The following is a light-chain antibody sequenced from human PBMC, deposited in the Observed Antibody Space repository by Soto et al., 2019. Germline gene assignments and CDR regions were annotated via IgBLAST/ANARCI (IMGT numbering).Light chain of an antibody. V-gene: IGLV1-40*01. CDR2: GNS. Sequence: QYVLTQPPSVSGAPGQRVTISCPGSRSNIGAGYDVHWYQQLPGTAPKLIIYGNSNRPSGVPDRFSGSKSGTSASLAITGLQAEDEADYYCQSYDSSLSGVVFGGGTKLTVL. CDR3: QSYDSSLSGVV. J-gene: IGLJ2*01. CDR1: RSNIGAGYD.